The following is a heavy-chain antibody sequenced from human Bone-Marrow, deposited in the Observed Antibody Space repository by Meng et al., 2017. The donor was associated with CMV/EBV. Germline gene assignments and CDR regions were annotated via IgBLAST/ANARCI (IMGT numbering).Heavy chain of an antibody. CDR3: AREVVVVPADISGFDP. J-gene: IGHJ5*02. D-gene: IGHD2-2*01. V-gene: IGHV1-2*02. CDR1: GYTFTGYY. Sequence: ASVNVSCKASGYTFTGYYMHWVRQAPGQGLEWMGWINPNSGGANYAQKFQGRVTMTRDTSISTAYMELSRMRSDDTAVYYCAREVVVVPADISGFDPWGQGTLVTVSS. CDR2: INPNSGGA.